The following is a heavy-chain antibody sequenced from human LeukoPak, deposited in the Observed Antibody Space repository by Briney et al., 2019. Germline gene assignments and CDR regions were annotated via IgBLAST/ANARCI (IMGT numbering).Heavy chain of an antibody. CDR1: GGSISSSSYY. CDR3: ASRRGWLPTRGWFDP. Sequence: PSETLSLTCTVSGGSISSSSYYWGWIRQPPGKGLEWIGSIYHSGYTYYNPSVESRVTISVDTSKNQFSLKLSSVTAADTAVYYCASRRGWLPTRGWFDPWGQGTLVTVSS. V-gene: IGHV4-39*01. CDR2: IYHSGYT. D-gene: IGHD2-15*01. J-gene: IGHJ5*02.